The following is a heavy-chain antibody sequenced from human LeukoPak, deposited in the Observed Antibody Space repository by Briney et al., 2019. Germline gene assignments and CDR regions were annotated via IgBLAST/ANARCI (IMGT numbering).Heavy chain of an antibody. J-gene: IGHJ4*02. Sequence: EPGGSLRLSCAASGFTFGSYSMTWVRQAPGKGLEWVSLIDSNSNFMNYADSVKGRFTISRDNAKNSLYLQMNNLRAEDTAVYYCAKATGYLLWGQGTLVTVSS. V-gene: IGHV3-21*04. D-gene: IGHD1-14*01. CDR2: IDSNSNFM. CDR1: GFTFGSYS. CDR3: AKATGYLL.